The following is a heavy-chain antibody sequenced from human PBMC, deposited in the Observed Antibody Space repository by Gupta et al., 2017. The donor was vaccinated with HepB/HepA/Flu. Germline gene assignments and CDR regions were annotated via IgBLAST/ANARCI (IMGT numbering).Heavy chain of an antibody. CDR1: AFAFSVYG. D-gene: IGHD3-16*01. J-gene: IGHJ4*02. CDR2: IGHDGTYI. CDR3: VRDLRMGSYFDY. V-gene: IGHV3-33*01. Sequence: QVQLVESGGGVVQPGRSLRLFCPAFAFAFSVYGMHWVRQGPGKGLEWVAVIGHDGTYIHHIDAVKGRFTISRDNSKNTLYLQMNSLKVEDTAVYYCVRDLRMGSYFDYWGQGSLVTVSS.